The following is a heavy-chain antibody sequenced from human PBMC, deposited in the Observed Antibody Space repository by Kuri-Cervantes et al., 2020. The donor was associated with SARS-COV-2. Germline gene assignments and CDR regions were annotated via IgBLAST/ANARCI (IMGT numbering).Heavy chain of an antibody. CDR1: AFTFSMYD. CDR2: ISGSGGST. V-gene: IGHV3-23*01. J-gene: IGHJ3*02. Sequence: GESLKISCAVCAFTFSMYDMQWVRQGTGKGLEWVSAISGSGGSTYYADSVKGRFTISRDNSKNTLYLQMNGLRAEDTAVYYCAKDIVGATYDAFDIWGQGTMVTVSS. CDR3: AKDIVGATYDAFDI. D-gene: IGHD1-26*01.